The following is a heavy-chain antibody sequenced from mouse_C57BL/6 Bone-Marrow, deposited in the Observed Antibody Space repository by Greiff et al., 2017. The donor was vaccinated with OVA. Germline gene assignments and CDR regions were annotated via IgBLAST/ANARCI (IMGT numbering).Heavy chain of an antibody. CDR2: ISSGSSTI. D-gene: IGHD2-4*01. V-gene: IGHV5-17*01. Sequence: EVMLVESGGGLVKPGGSLKLSCAASGFTFSDYGMHWVRQAPEKGLEWVAYISSGSSTIYYADTVKGRFTISRDNAKNTLFLQMTSLRSEDTAMYYGERIYYDYDGDDMDYWGQGTSVTVSS. CDR3: ERIYYDYDGDDMDY. CDR1: GFTFSDYG. J-gene: IGHJ4*01.